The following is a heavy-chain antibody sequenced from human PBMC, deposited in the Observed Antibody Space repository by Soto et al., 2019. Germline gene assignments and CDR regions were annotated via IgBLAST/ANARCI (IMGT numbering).Heavy chain of an antibody. V-gene: IGHV1-8*01. CDR1: GYTFTRYD. Sequence: QVQLVQSGAEVKKPGASVKVSCKASGYTFTRYDINWVRQATGQGLEWMGWMNPNSGNTGYAQKFQGRVTMTRNTSISTAYMELSSLRSEDTAVYYCARGWDCTNGVCYTRPMDVWGQGTTVTVSS. J-gene: IGHJ6*02. D-gene: IGHD2-8*01. CDR3: ARGWDCTNGVCYTRPMDV. CDR2: MNPNSGNT.